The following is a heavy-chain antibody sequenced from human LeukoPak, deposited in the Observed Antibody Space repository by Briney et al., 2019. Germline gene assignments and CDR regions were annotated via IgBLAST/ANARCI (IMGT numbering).Heavy chain of an antibody. CDR1: GGSIRSYY. Sequence: LSLTCTVSGGSIRSYYMSWIRQAPGKGLEWVSYISSSGSTIYYADSVKGRFTISRDNAKNSLYLQMNSLRAEDTAVYYCARDLSENYYYYYMDVWGKGTTVTVSS. CDR2: ISSSGSTI. V-gene: IGHV3-11*04. CDR3: ARDLSENYYYYYMDV. J-gene: IGHJ6*03.